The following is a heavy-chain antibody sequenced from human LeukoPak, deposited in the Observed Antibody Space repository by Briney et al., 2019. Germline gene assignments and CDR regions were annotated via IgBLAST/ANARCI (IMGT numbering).Heavy chain of an antibody. CDR3: ARRRYHDSSGYQGYYFDY. V-gene: IGHV4-34*01. Sequence: NPSETLSLTCAVYGGSFSGYYWSWIRQPPGKGLEWIGEINHSGSTNYNPSLKSRVTISVDTSKNQFSLKLSSVTAADTAVYYCARRRYHDSSGYQGYYFDYWGQGTLVTVSS. CDR2: INHSGST. CDR1: GGSFSGYY. D-gene: IGHD3-22*01. J-gene: IGHJ4*02.